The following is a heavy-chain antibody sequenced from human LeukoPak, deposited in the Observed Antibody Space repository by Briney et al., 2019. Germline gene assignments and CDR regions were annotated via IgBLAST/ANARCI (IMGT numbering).Heavy chain of an antibody. J-gene: IGHJ4*02. V-gene: IGHV4-34*01. CDR2: INHSGST. CDR3: ARGRSIAVAVEGGDPPYYFDY. D-gene: IGHD6-19*01. CDR1: GGSFSGYY. Sequence: PSETLSLTCAVHGGSFSGYYWSWIRQPPGKGLEWIGEINHSGSTNYNPSLKSRVTISVDTSKNQFSLKLSSVTAADTAVYYCARGRSIAVAVEGGDPPYYFDYWGQGTLVTVSS.